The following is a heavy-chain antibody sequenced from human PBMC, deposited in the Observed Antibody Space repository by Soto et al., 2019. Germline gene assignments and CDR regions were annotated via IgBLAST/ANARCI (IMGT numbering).Heavy chain of an antibody. Sequence: QVQLVESGGGVVQPGRSLRLSCAASGFTFSSYGMHGVRQAPGKGLEWVAVISYDGSNKYYADSVKGRFTISRDNSKNTLYLQMNSLRAEDTAVYYCSHSNYGYYGMDVW. D-gene: IGHD4-4*01. CDR3: SHSNYGYYGMDV. V-gene: IGHV3-30*03. CDR2: ISYDGSNK. CDR1: GFTFSSYG. J-gene: IGHJ6*01.